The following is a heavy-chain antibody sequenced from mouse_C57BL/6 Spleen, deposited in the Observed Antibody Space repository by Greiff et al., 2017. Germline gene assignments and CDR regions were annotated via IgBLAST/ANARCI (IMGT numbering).Heavy chain of an antibody. D-gene: IGHD1-1*01. Sequence: QVQLKQPGAELVRPGTSVKLSCKASGYTFTSYWMHWVKQRPGQGLEWVGVIDPSDSYTNYNQKFKGKATLTVDTSSSTAYMQLSSLTSEDSAVYYCARKNYGSSYYAMDDWGQGTSVTVAS. J-gene: IGHJ4*01. CDR3: ARKNYGSSYYAMDD. CDR1: GYTFTSYW. V-gene: IGHV1-59*01. CDR2: IDPSDSYT.